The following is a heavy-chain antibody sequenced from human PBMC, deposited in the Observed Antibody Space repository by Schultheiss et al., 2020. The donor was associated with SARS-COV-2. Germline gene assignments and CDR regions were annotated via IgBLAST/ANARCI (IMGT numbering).Heavy chain of an antibody. CDR1: GFTFSSYA. D-gene: IGHD1-26*01. Sequence: GESLKISCAASGFTFSSYAMSWVRQAPGKGLEWVSSISGDGVHTYYADSVKGRFTSSRDNSQNTLYLQMNSLRADDTAVYYCARGEEGWGGEWFDPWGQGTLVTVSS. CDR2: ISGDGVHT. CDR3: ARGEEGWGGEWFDP. V-gene: IGHV3-23*01. J-gene: IGHJ5*02.